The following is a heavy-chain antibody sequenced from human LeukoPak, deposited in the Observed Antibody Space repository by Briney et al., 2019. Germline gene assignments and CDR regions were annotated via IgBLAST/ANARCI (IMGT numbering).Heavy chain of an antibody. CDR3: ARRATGSSSLFYYYMDV. Sequence: GGSLRLSCVASGFTFSNYAMSWVRQAPGKGLEWVSGISSSGSSTFSADHVKGRFTIARDNAKSSLYLQMNTLKAEDTAVYYCARRATGSSSLFYYYMDVWGKGTTVSVSS. V-gene: IGHV3-23*01. D-gene: IGHD1-26*01. CDR1: GFTFSNYA. CDR2: ISSSGSST. J-gene: IGHJ6*03.